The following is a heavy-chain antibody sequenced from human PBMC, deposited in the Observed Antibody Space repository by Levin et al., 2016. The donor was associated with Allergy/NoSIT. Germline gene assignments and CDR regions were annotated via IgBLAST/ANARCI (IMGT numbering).Heavy chain of an antibody. CDR2: INSDGSST. Sequence: WIRQPPGKGLVWVSRINSDGSSTSYADSVKGRFTISRDNAKNTLYLQMNSLRAEDTAVYYCARRDRRRFEAFDIWGQGTMVTVSS. D-gene: IGHD3-22*01. CDR3: ARRDRRRFEAFDI. V-gene: IGHV3-74*01. J-gene: IGHJ3*02.